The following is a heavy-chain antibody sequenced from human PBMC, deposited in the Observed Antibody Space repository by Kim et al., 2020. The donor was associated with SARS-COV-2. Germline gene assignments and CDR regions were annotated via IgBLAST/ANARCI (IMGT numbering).Heavy chain of an antibody. J-gene: IGHJ6*02. CDR1: GFVFSDYY. CDR2: IRNRANRYST. CDR3: TRTVRFFDMDV. Sequence: GGSLRLSCTAFGFVFSDYYMDWVRQAPGKGPEWVGRIRNRANRYSTDFAASVKGRFSISRVDSKSTVYLQMDNLRAEDTAVYYCTRTVRFFDMDVWGQGTTVTVSS. D-gene: IGHD3-9*01. V-gene: IGHV3-72*01.